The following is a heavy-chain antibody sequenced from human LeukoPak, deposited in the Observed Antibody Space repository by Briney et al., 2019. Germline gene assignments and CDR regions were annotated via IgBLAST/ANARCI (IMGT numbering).Heavy chain of an antibody. V-gene: IGHV3-23*01. CDR1: GFTFSTYG. CDR3: ATVNYFDRSGYYYGLDY. D-gene: IGHD3-22*01. J-gene: IGHJ4*02. Sequence: PGGSLRLSCAASGFTFSTYGMSWVRQAPGKGLEWVSGISGSGGSTYYADSVKGRFTISRDNSKNTMYLQMNSLRVEDTAIYYCATVNYFDRSGYYYGLDYWGQGTLGTVSS. CDR2: ISGSGGST.